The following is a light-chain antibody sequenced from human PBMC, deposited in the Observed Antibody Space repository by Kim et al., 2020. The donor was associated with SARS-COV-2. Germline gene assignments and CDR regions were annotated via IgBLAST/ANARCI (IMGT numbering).Light chain of an antibody. Sequence: QSALTQPASVSGSPGQSITISCTGSSSYVGGYDYVSWYQQHPGKAPQLMIYDVRERPSGVSNRFSGSKSGNTASLTISGLLPEDEADYYCFSYTTSGTYVFGSATKVTVL. CDR3: FSYTTSGTYV. J-gene: IGLJ1*01. V-gene: IGLV2-14*03. CDR1: SSYVGGYDY. CDR2: DVR.